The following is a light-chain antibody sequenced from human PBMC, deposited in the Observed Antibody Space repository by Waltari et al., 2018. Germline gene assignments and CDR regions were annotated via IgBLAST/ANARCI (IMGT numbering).Light chain of an antibody. V-gene: IGKV1-33*01. CDR1: KDIGNY. Sequence: DIHMTQSPSSLSASVGDTGTLTCQASKDIGNYLNWDQQKPSKATQPHIDDASNLETGVPSRFSGSGSGTDFTLSITGLQPEDVATYYCQQYNDLPPDTFGQGTRLEIK. CDR3: QQYNDLPPDT. J-gene: IGKJ2*01. CDR2: DAS.